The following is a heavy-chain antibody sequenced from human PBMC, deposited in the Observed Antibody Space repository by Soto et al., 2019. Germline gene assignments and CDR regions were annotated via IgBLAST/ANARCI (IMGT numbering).Heavy chain of an antibody. J-gene: IGHJ4*02. D-gene: IGHD5-18*01. CDR1: GASISRGYW. V-gene: IGHV4-4*02. CDR2: IFHSGST. CDR3: ATHRGNTYGPYDD. Sequence: QVQLQELGPGLVKPSGTLSLTCAVSGASISRGYWWSWVRQPPGKGLEWIGEIFHSGSTNYNPSLESRVTISVDKSKNQLSLNLNSLTAADTAVYYCATHRGNTYGPYDDWGQGTLVTVSS.